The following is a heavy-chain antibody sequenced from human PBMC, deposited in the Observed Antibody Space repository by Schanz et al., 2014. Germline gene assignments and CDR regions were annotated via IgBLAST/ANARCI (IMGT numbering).Heavy chain of an antibody. CDR3: ARPPHDSSGYYAFDY. D-gene: IGHD3-22*01. V-gene: IGHV3-11*05. J-gene: IGHJ4*02. CDR2: VSSSSSYT. CDR1: GFTFSDYY. Sequence: QVQLVESGGGLVKPGGSLRLSCAASGFTFSDYYMSWIRQAPGKGLEWVSYVSSSSSYTLYADTVKGRFTISRDNAKNSLYLQMNSLRAEDTAVYYCARPPHDSSGYYAFDYWGQGTLVTVSS.